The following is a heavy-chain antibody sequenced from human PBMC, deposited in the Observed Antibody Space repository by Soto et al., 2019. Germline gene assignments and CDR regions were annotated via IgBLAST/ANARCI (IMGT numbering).Heavy chain of an antibody. Sequence: QVPLVESGGGLVKPGGSLRLACAASGFTFSDYYMSWVRQAPGKGLEWVSFISLGDSYKKTADSVKGRFTISRDNAQNALYLQMNSLRAEDTGLYYCVRESRTDEDGYDARGYYFDYWGQGTLVTVSS. CDR1: GFTFSDYY. J-gene: IGHJ4*02. V-gene: IGHV3-11*06. D-gene: IGHD5-12*01. CDR2: ISLGDSYK. CDR3: VRESRTDEDGYDARGYYFDY.